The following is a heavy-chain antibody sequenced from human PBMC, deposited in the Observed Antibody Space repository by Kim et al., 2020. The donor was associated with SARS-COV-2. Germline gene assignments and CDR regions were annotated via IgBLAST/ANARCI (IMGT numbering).Heavy chain of an antibody. CDR3: ARVSRRRSPSGMDV. CDR1: GGSFSGYY. D-gene: IGHD6-6*01. Sequence: SETLSLTCAVYGGSFSGYYWSWIRQPPGKGLEWIGEINHSGSTNYNPSLKRRVTISVDTSKNQFSLKLSSVTAADTAVYYCARVSRRRSPSGMDVWGQGTTVTVSS. CDR2: INHSGST. J-gene: IGHJ6*02. V-gene: IGHV4-34*01.